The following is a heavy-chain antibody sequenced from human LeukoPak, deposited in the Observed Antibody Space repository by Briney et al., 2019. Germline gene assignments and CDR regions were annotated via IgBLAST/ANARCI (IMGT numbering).Heavy chain of an antibody. J-gene: IGHJ3*02. V-gene: IGHV3-30*18. CDR1: GFMFSNYG. Sequence: GGSLRLSCAASGFMFSNYGMQWVRQAPGKGLEWVAVISYDGSNKYYADSVKGRFTISRDNSKNTLYLQMNSLRAEDTAVYYCAKDLRGRYYFGSGSRGGTFGIWGKGKMVTVSS. CDR2: ISYDGSNK. D-gene: IGHD3-10*01. CDR3: AKDLRGRYYFGSGSRGGTFGI.